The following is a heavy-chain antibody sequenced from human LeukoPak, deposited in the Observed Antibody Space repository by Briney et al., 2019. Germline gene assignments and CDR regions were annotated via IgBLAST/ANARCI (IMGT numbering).Heavy chain of an antibody. Sequence: GGSLRLSCAASGFTFSSYAMSWVRQAPGKGLEWVSAISGSGGSTYYADSVKGRFTISRDNAKNTLYLQMNSLRAEDTAVFYCTRSLNYGFDYWGQGTLVTVSS. V-gene: IGHV3-23*01. CDR1: GFTFSSYA. J-gene: IGHJ4*02. D-gene: IGHD5-24*01. CDR3: TRSLNYGFDY. CDR2: ISGSGGST.